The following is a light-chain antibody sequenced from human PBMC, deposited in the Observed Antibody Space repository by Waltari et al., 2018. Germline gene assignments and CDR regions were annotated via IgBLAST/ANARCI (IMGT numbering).Light chain of an antibody. CDR3: QQRSNLPYT. CDR2: GAS. V-gene: IGKV3-11*01. J-gene: IGKJ2*01. CDR1: QTVRTF. Sequence: EIVLTQSPATLSLSPGERATLSGRASQTVRTFLAWYQQKPGQAPRLLIFGASSRATGIPAKFRGSGSGTDFTLTVSNLEPEDFAVYYCQQRSNLPYTFGQGTRVDIK.